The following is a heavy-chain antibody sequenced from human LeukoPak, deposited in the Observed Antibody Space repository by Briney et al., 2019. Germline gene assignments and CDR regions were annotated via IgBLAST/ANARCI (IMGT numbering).Heavy chain of an antibody. CDR3: AKVRAMLDAFDI. CDR2: ISGSGGST. V-gene: IGHV3-23*01. J-gene: IGHJ3*02. D-gene: IGHD3-16*01. CDR1: GFTFSSYA. Sequence: GGSLRLSCAASGFTFSSYAMSWVRQAPGKGLEWVSAISGSGGSTYYADSVKGRFTISRDNSKDTLYLQMNSLRAEDTAVYYCAKVRAMLDAFDIWGQGTMVTVSS.